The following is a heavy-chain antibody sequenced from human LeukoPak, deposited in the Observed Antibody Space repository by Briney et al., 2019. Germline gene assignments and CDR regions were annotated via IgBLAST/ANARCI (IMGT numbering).Heavy chain of an antibody. J-gene: IGHJ4*02. D-gene: IGHD3-10*01. CDR3: TTDLGTCRETYYYGSGRGDY. V-gene: IGHV3-15*01. CDR2: IKSKTDGGTT. CDR1: GFTFSNAW. Sequence: GGSLRLSCAASGFTFSNAWMSWVRQAPGKGLEWVGRIKSKTDGGTTDYAAPVKGRFTISRDDSKNTLYLQMNSLKTEDTAVYYCTTDLGTCRETYYYGSGRGDYWGQGTLVTVSS.